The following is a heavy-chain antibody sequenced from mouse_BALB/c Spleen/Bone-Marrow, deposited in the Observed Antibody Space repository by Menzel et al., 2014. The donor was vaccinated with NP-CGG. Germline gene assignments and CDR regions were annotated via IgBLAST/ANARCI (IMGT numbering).Heavy chain of an antibody. CDR2: IYPGRGIT. Sequence: QIQLQQSGAELVKPGASVKMSCKASGYTFTSYWINWVKQRPGQGLEWIGDIYPGRGITNYNEKFKSKTTLNLDTYSSTAYMQLSSLTSEDSAVYYCSRSFITTAYYAMDYWGQGTSVTVSS. V-gene: IGHV1-55*01. J-gene: IGHJ4*01. CDR3: SRSFITTAYYAMDY. D-gene: IGHD1-2*01. CDR1: GYTFTSYW.